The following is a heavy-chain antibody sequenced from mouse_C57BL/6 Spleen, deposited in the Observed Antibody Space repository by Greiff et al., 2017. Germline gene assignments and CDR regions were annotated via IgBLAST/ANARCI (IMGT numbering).Heavy chain of an antibody. V-gene: IGHV1-26*01. CDR1: GYTFTDYY. CDR2: INPNSGGT. Sequence: EVQLQQSGPELVKPGASVKISCKASGYTFTDYYMNWVKQSPGKSLEWIGDINPNSGGTSYNQKFKGKATLTVDKSSSTAYMELRSLTSEDSAVYYWARGDYGRSSWFAYWGQGTLVTVSA. J-gene: IGHJ3*01. D-gene: IGHD1-1*01. CDR3: ARGDYGRSSWFAY.